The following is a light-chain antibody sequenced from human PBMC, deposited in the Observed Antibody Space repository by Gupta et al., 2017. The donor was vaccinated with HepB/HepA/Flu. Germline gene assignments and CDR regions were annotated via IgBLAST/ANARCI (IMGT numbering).Light chain of an antibody. J-gene: IGKJ1*01. CDR1: HSVRSN. Sequence: DIVMTQSPATLSVSPGETVTLSCRASHSVRSNLAWYRQKVGQAPTLLIYGASTRASGIPVRFSGGGSGADFTLTISSLQSEDFAVYYCQQSNNWPRTFGQGTKVEIK. V-gene: IGKV3-15*01. CDR3: QQSNNWPRT. CDR2: GAS.